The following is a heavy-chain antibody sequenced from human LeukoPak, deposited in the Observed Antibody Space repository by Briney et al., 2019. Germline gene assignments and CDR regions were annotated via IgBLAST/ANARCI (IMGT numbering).Heavy chain of an antibody. CDR1: GYTFTSYG. Sequence: ASVKVSCKASGYTFTSYGISWVRQAPGQGLEGRGWISLYNGNTNYAQKLQGRVPTTTHTSTRTAYMELRSLRSDDTAVYYCARGGLNYYYDSSGYYDYWGQGTLVTVSS. CDR3: ARGGLNYYYDSSGYYDY. D-gene: IGHD3-22*01. J-gene: IGHJ4*02. V-gene: IGHV1-18*01. CDR2: ISLYNGNT.